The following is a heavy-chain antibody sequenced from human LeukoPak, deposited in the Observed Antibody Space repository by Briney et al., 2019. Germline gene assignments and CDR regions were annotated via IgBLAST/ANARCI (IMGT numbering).Heavy chain of an antibody. V-gene: IGHV3-23*01. CDR3: AKHGEAFCDSKTDY. CDR1: GFTFSIYA. Sequence: PGGSLRLSCAASGFTFSIYAMRWVRQAPGKGLEWVSVISDGGGRTYYADSVKGRFTISRDNSKSTLYLQMNSLRAEDTAVYYCAKHGEAFCDSKTDYWGQGTLVTVSS. CDR2: ISDGGGRT. D-gene: IGHD3-10*01. J-gene: IGHJ4*02.